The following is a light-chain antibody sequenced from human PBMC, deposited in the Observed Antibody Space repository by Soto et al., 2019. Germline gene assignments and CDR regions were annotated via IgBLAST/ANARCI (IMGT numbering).Light chain of an antibody. Sequence: EIVMTQSPATLSVSPGERATLSCRASQSVSNNLAWYQQKPGQAPRLLIYGASTRATGIPASFSGSGSGTEFTLTISSLQSEDFAVYYCQQYNERPLTFGGGTKV. J-gene: IGKJ4*01. V-gene: IGKV3-15*01. CDR2: GAS. CDR3: QQYNERPLT. CDR1: QSVSNN.